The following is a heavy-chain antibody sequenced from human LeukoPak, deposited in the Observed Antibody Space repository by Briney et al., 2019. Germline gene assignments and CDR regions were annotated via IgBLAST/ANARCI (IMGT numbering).Heavy chain of an antibody. CDR3: AKDRCSNGVGCYYYYMDV. V-gene: IGHV3-48*03. CDR1: GFTFSSYE. CDR2: ISSSGSTI. J-gene: IGHJ6*03. D-gene: IGHD2-8*01. Sequence: GGSLRLSCAASGFTFSSYEMNWVRQAPGKGLEWVSYISSSGSTIYYADSVKGRFSISRDSSKNILYLQMNSLRAEDTAVYYCAKDRCSNGVGCYYYYMDVWGKGTTVTISS.